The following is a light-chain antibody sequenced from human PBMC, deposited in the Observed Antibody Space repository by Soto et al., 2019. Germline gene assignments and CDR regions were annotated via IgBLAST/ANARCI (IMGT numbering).Light chain of an antibody. J-gene: IGLJ1*01. CDR1: SSDVGGYNY. Sequence: QSALAQPASVSGSPGQSITISCTGTSSDVGGYNYVSWYQQHPGKAPKLMIYEVSNRPSGVSNRFSGSKSGNTASLTISGLQDEEGADYYCSSYKGTSTYVFGTGTKVTVL. CDR3: SSYKGTSTYV. V-gene: IGLV2-14*01. CDR2: EVS.